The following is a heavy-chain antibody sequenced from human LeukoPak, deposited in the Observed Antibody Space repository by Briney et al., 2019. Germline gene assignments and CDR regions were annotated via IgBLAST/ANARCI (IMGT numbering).Heavy chain of an antibody. V-gene: IGHV3-48*04. CDR3: ARSGTAYYYDSGSRI. Sequence: PGGSLRLSCEASGFTFSSYSMNWVRQAPGKGLEWVSFISGSSSIIHYADSVKGRFTISRGNAKNSLYLQMNSLRAEDTAVYYCARSGTAYYYDSGSRIWGQGTMVTVSS. J-gene: IGHJ3*02. CDR2: ISGSSSII. D-gene: IGHD3-22*01. CDR1: GFTFSSYS.